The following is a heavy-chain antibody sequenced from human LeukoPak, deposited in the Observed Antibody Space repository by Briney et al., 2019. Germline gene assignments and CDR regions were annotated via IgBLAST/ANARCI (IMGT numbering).Heavy chain of an antibody. D-gene: IGHD3-9*01. CDR2: TSGSGGST. V-gene: IGHV3-23*01. CDR1: GFTFSSYG. J-gene: IGHJ3*02. Sequence: PGGTLRLSCAASGFTFSSYGMSWVRQAPGKGLEWVSATSGSGGSTYYADAVKGRFTISRDNSKNTLYLQMNSLRAEDTAVYYCAKAYYDILTGYYFDAFDIWGQGTMVTVSS. CDR3: AKAYYDILTGYYFDAFDI.